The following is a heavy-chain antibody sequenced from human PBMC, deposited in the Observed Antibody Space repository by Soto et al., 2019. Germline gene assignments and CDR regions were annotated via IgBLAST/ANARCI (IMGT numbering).Heavy chain of an antibody. CDR1: GGSIINTNW. CDR3: ARVPIACTSASCYNHYYYSMDV. J-gene: IGHJ6*02. V-gene: IGHV4-4*02. Sequence: PSETLSLTCAVSGGSIINTNWWSWVRQAPGKGLEWIGEIYHSGSSNHNPSLKSRVTISLDRSKNQFSLRLRSVTVADTAVYYCARVPIACTSASCYNHYYYSMDVWGQGTTVTVSS. CDR2: IYHSGSS. D-gene: IGHD2-2*02.